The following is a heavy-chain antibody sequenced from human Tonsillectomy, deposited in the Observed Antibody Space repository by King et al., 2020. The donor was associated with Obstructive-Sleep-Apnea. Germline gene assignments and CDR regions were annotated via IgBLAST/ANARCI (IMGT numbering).Heavy chain of an antibody. CDR2: IKKDGSEK. CDR3: AREAGSSWYGY. J-gene: IGHJ4*02. D-gene: IGHD6-13*01. V-gene: IGHV3-7*03. Sequence: VQLVESGGGLVQPGGSLRLSCAASGFTFSSNWMSWVRQALGRGLECVANIKKDGSEKYYVDSVKGRFTISRDNAKNSLYLQMNSLRAEDTAVYYCAREAGSSWYGYWGQGTLVTVSS. CDR1: GFTFSSNW.